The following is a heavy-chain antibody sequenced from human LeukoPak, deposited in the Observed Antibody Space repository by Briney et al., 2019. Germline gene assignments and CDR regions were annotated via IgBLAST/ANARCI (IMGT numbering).Heavy chain of an antibody. CDR3: TTGRPTVTTWGIYYYYYGMDV. CDR1: GFTFSNAW. CDR2: IKSKTDGGTT. V-gene: IGHV3-15*01. J-gene: IGHJ6*02. D-gene: IGHD4-17*01. Sequence: GGSLRLSCAASGFTFSNAWMSWVRQAPGKGLEWVGRIKSKTDGGTTDYAAPVKGRFTISRDDSKNTLYLQMNSLKTEDTAVYYCTTGRPTVTTWGIYYYYYGMDVWGQGTTVTVSS.